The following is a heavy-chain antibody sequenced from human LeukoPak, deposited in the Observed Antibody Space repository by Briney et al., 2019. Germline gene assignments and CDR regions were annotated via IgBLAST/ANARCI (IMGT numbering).Heavy chain of an antibody. V-gene: IGHV3-33*06. CDR2: VWYEKSGYSK. Sequence: GGSLSLFCAASGFIFIRYGMHWVRQAPGKGLEWVAVVWYEKSGYSKYYADSVKGRYTSSRDDSKHTVFLQMTSLRAEDTAVYYCAKDIEGAGLDYWGQGTHVTVSS. J-gene: IGHJ4*02. CDR1: GFIFIRYG. CDR3: AKDIEGAGLDY.